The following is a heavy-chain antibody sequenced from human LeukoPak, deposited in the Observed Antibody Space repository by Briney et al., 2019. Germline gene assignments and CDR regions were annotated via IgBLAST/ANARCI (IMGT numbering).Heavy chain of an antibody. J-gene: IGHJ4*02. V-gene: IGHV4-34*01. CDR1: GGSFSGYY. CDR2: INHSGST. D-gene: IGHD6-6*01. CDR3: ARVNKRSSIIDY. Sequence: PSETLSLTCAVYGGSFSGYYWSWIRQPPGKGLEWIGEINHSGSTNYNPSLKSRVTISVDTSKNQFSLKLSSVTAAYTAVYYCARVNKRSSIIDYWGQGTLVTVSS.